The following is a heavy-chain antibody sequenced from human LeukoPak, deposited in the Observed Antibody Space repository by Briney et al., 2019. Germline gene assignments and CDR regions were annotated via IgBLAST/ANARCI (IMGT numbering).Heavy chain of an antibody. CDR1: GGSFSGYY. J-gene: IGHJ6*02. V-gene: IGHV4-34*01. CDR2: INHSGST. D-gene: IGHD3-10*01. Sequence: SETLSLTCAVYGGSFSGYYWSWIRQPPGKGLEWIGEINHSGSTNYNPSLKSRVTISVDTSKNQFSLKLSSVTAADTAVYYCARGGPGSKYYYYGMDVWGQGTTVTVSS. CDR3: ARGGPGSKYYYYGMDV.